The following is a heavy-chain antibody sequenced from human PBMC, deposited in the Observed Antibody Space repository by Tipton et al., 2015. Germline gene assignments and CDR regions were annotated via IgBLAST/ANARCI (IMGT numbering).Heavy chain of an antibody. J-gene: IGHJ4*02. CDR1: GDSINRYY. V-gene: IGHV4-59*01. CDR2: IDYSGTK. D-gene: IGHD2/OR15-2a*01. Sequence: TLSLTCSVSGDSINRYYWSWIRQPPGKGLEWIGNIDYSGTKNYNPSLKSRVTISLDTSKNQFSLKLSSVTAADTAVYYCAREDFTDFDYWGQGTLVTVSS. CDR3: AREDFTDFDY.